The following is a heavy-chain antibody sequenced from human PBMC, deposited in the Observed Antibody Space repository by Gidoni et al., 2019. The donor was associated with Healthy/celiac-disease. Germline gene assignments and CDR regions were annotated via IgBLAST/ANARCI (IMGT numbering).Heavy chain of an antibody. CDR2: IYYSGST. D-gene: IGHD6-19*01. V-gene: IGHV4-39*01. CDR3: ARRGSAVAGTFDY. CDR1: GGSISSSSYY. Sequence: QLQLQESGPGLVKPSATLSLTCTVSGGSISSSSYYWGWIRQPPGKGLEWIGSIYYSGSTYYNPSLKSRVTISVDTSKNQFSLKLSSVTAADTAVYYCARRGSAVAGTFDYWGQGTLVTVSS. J-gene: IGHJ4*02.